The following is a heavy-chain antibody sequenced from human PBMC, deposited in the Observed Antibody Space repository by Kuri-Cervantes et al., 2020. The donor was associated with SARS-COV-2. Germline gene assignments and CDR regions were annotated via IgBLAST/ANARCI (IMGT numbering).Heavy chain of an antibody. V-gene: IGHV4-4*07. CDR2: IYTSGSP. Sequence: SETLSLTCTVSGGSISSYYWSWIRQPAGKGLEWIGRIYTSGSPNYIPSLKSRVTMSVDTSKNQFSLKLSSVTAADTAVYYCARDPLGFTSGGVIVDAFDIWGQGTMVTVSS. CDR1: GGSISSYY. CDR3: ARDPLGFTSGGVIVDAFDI. J-gene: IGHJ3*02. D-gene: IGHD3-16*02.